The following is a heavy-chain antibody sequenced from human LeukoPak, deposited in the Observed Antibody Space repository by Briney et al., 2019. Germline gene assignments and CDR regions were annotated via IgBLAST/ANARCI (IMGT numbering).Heavy chain of an antibody. Sequence: GGSLRLSCAASGLTFSSHAVSWVRQAAGEGLEWVSAISGSGGSTYYADSVEGRFTISRDNSKTTLNLQMGSLRAEDMAVYSCARDAVITFGGVIVGGAFDIWGQGAMVTVSS. J-gene: IGHJ3*02. CDR2: ISGSGGST. CDR1: GLTFSSHA. CDR3: ARDAVITFGGVIVGGAFDI. V-gene: IGHV3-23*01. D-gene: IGHD3-16*02.